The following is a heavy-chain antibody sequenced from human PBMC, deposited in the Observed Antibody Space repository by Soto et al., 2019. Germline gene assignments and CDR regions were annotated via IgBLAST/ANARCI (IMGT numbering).Heavy chain of an antibody. CDR3: TIVRVADSALDH. Sequence: GGSRRLSCVGSGFIFSNNGIHWVRQTPGKGLEWVAFMSYDGSDTFYADSVKGRFTISRDNSKNTLFLHMSNLRAEDTAMYYCTIVRVADSALDHWGQGTLVTVSS. V-gene: IGHV3-30*02. J-gene: IGHJ4*02. D-gene: IGHD3-10*02. CDR2: MSYDGSDT. CDR1: GFIFSNNG.